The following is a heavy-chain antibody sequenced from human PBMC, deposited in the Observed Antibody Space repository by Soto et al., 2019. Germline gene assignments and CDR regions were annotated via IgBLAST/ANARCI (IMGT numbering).Heavy chain of an antibody. V-gene: IGHV3-33*01. CDR1: GFTFSSYG. J-gene: IGHJ4*02. CDR2: IWYDGSNK. Sequence: QVQLVESGGGVVQPGRSLRLSCAASGFTFSSYGMHWVRQAPGKGPEWVAVIWYDGSNKYYVDSVKGRFTISRDNSKNTLYLQMNSLRAEDTAVYYCARDRYSSGWYDLDYWGQGTLVTVSS. D-gene: IGHD6-19*01. CDR3: ARDRYSSGWYDLDY.